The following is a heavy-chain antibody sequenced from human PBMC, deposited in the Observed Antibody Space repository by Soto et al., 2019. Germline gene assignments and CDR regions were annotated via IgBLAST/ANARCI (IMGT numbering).Heavy chain of an antibody. CDR3: AKALGEPGTTPDDNWFDP. Sequence: PGGSLRLSCAASGFTFSSYAMSWVRQAPGKGLEWVSAISGSGGSTYYADSVKGRFTISRDNSKNTLYLQMNSLRAEDTAVYYCAKALGEPGTTPDDNWFDPWGQGTLVTVSS. V-gene: IGHV3-23*01. D-gene: IGHD1-7*01. CDR1: GFTFSSYA. J-gene: IGHJ5*02. CDR2: ISGSGGST.